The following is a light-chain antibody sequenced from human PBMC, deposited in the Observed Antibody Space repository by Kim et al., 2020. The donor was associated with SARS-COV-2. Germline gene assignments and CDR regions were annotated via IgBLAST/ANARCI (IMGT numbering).Light chain of an antibody. Sequence: ASPGERVTLSCRASQSVSSNLAWYQQRPDQPPRLLISAASTGATGLPARFSGSGSGTEFTLTISSLQSEDFAVYYCQQYNNWPPTFGPGTKVDIK. V-gene: IGKV3-15*01. CDR3: QQYNNWPPT. CDR1: QSVSSN. CDR2: AAS. J-gene: IGKJ3*01.